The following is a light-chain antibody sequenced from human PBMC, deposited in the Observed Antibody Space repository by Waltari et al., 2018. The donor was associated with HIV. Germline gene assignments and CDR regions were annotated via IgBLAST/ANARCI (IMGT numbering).Light chain of an antibody. CDR1: SSNIGSNF. CDR3: AAWDDSLNGHWV. CDR2: RNK. J-gene: IGLJ3*02. Sequence: QSVLTQPPSASGTPGQRVTISCSGGSSNIGSNFVIWYQQLPGTAPTPLMYRNKPRPSGVPDRFSGSKSGTSASLAISGLQSEDEADYYCAAWDDSLNGHWVFGGGTKVTVL. V-gene: IGLV1-44*01.